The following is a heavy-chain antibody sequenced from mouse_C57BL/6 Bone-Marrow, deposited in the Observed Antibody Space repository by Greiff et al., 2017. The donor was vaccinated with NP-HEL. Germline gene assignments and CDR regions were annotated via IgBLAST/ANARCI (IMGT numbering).Heavy chain of an antibody. CDR1: GYTFTSYW. CDR3: ARYTTVVAPYAMDY. J-gene: IGHJ4*01. CDR2: IDPSDSYT. Sequence: VQLQQPGAELVRPGTSVKLSCKASGYTFTSYWMHWVKQRPGQGLEWIGVIDPSDSYTNYNQKFKGKATLTVDTSSSTAYMQLSSLTSEDSAVYYCARYTTVVAPYAMDYWGQGTSVTVSS. D-gene: IGHD1-1*01. V-gene: IGHV1-59*01.